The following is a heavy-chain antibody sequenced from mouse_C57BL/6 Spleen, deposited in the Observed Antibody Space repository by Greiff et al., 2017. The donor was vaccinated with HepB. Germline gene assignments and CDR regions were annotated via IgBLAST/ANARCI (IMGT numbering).Heavy chain of an antibody. V-gene: IGHV1-15*01. CDR1: GYTFTDYE. CDR2: IDPETGGT. CDR3: TGSYGSSPYYFDY. D-gene: IGHD1-1*01. J-gene: IGHJ2*01. Sequence: QVQLQQSGAELVRPGASVTLSCKASGYTFTDYEMHWVKQTPVHGLEWIGAIDPETGGTAYNQKFKGKAILTADKSSSTAYMELRSLTSEDSAVYYCTGSYGSSPYYFDYWGQGTTLTVSS.